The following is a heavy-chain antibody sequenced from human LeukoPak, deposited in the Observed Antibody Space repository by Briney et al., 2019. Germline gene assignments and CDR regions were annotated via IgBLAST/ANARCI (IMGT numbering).Heavy chain of an antibody. D-gene: IGHD2-8*02. CDR3: ARDEYWFLYYFDY. J-gene: IGHJ4*02. V-gene: IGHV3-23*01. CDR2: ISGSGGGT. Sequence: GGSLRLSCAASGFTFSSYAMSWVRQAPGKGLEWVSAISGSGGGTYYADSVKGRFAISRDNAKNSLYLQMNSLRAEDTAVYYCARDEYWFLYYFDYWGQGTLVTVSS. CDR1: GFTFSSYA.